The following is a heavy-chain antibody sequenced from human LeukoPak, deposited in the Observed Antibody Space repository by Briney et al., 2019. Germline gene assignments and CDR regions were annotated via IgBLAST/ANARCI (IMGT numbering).Heavy chain of an antibody. V-gene: IGHV3-11*01. CDR3: AREASYDILTGYYRAFDI. J-gene: IGHJ3*02. CDR1: GFTFSDYD. D-gene: IGHD3-9*01. CDR2: ISSSGSTI. Sequence: GGSLRLSCAASGFTFSDYDMSWIRQAPGKGLEWVSDISSSGSTIYYADSVKGRFTISRDNAKNSLYLQMNSLRAEDTAVYYCAREASYDILTGYYRAFDIWGQGTMVTVSS.